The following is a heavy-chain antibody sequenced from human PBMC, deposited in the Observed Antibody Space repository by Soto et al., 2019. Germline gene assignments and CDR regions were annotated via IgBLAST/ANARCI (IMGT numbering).Heavy chain of an antibody. CDR3: ALSGYYNYYYYGMDV. Sequence: SETLSLTCTVSGGSISSSRYYWGWIRQPPGKGLEWIGSIYYSGSTYYNPSLKSRVTISVDTSKNQFSLKLSSVTAADTAVYYCALSGYYNYYYYGMDVWGQGTTVT. CDR2: IYYSGST. J-gene: IGHJ6*02. CDR1: GGSISSSRYY. V-gene: IGHV4-39*01. D-gene: IGHD3-22*01.